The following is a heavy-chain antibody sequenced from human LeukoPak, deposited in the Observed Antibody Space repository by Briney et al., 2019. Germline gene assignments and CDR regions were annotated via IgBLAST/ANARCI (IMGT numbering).Heavy chain of an antibody. CDR2: ISSSGSTI. CDR1: GFTFSDYY. V-gene: IGHV3-11*01. CDR3: ARECESSCTSCYVRGIFDY. Sequence: GGSLRLSCAASGFTFSDYYMSWIRQAPGKGLEWVSYISSSGSTIYYADSVKGRFTISRDNAKNSLYLQMNSLRAEDTAVYYCARECESSCTSCYVRGIFDYWGQGTLVTVSS. J-gene: IGHJ4*02. D-gene: IGHD2-2*01.